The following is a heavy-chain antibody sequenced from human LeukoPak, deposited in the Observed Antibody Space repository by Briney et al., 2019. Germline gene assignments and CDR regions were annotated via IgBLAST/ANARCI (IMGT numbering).Heavy chain of an antibody. J-gene: IGHJ6*03. CDR1: GFTVSSNY. D-gene: IGHD6-19*01. CDR3: ARGGDSSGWYVSYYYYMDV. CDR2: IYSGGSGGSR. V-gene: IGHV3-53*01. Sequence: PGGSLRLSCAASGFTVSSNYMSWVRQAPGKGLEWVSVIYSGGSGGSRYYADSVKGRFTISRDNSKNTLYLQMNSLRAEDTALYYCARGGDSSGWYVSYYYYMDVWGKGTTVTVSS.